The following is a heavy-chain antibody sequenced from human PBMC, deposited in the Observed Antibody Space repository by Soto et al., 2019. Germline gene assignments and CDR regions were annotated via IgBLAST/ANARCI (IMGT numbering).Heavy chain of an antibody. V-gene: IGHV4-59*01. CDR3: ARLPWADYGGIFDP. CDR2: IYYSGST. CDR1: GGSISSYY. Sequence: QVQLQESGPGLVKPSETLSLTCTVSGGSISSYYWSWIRQPPGKGLEWIGYIYYSGSTNYNPSLKRRVTISVDTSKNHFSLKLSSVTATDTAGYYCARLPWADYGGIFDPWGQGTLVTVSS. D-gene: IGHD4-17*01. J-gene: IGHJ5*02.